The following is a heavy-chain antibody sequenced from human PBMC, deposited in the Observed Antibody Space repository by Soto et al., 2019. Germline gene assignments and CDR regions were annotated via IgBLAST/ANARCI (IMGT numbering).Heavy chain of an antibody. CDR1: GGTFSSYA. Sequence: SVKVSCKASGGTFSSYAISRVRQAPGQGLEWMGGIIPIFGTANYAQKFQGRVTITADESTSTAYMELSSLRSEDTAVYYCARDDDYSNYKYYYYGMDVCGQGTTVTVSS. CDR3: ARDDDYSNYKYYYYGMDV. CDR2: IIPIFGTA. J-gene: IGHJ6*02. V-gene: IGHV1-69*13. D-gene: IGHD4-4*01.